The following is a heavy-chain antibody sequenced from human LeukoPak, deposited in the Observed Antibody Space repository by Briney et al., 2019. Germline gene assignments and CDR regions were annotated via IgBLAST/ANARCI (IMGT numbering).Heavy chain of an antibody. CDR3: ARLGSSASNWFDP. CDR1: GGSITSYY. Sequence: PSETLSLTCTVSGGSITSYYWSWIRRPPGKGLEWIGYISYGGRPNYNPSLKSRVTMSVDTSKNLFSLKLSSVTAADTALYYCARLGSSASNWFDPWGQGTLVTVSS. J-gene: IGHJ5*02. CDR2: ISYGGRP. V-gene: IGHV4-59*08. D-gene: IGHD2-2*01.